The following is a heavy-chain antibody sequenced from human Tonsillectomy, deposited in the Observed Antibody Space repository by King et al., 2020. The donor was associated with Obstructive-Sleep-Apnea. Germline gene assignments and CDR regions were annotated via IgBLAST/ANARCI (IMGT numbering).Heavy chain of an antibody. J-gene: IGHJ6*02. D-gene: IGHD3-3*01. CDR1: GGSIGSNNW. CDR2: IYHSGST. Sequence: VQLQESGPGLVKPSGTLALTCAVSGGSIGSNNWWSWVRQAPGKGLEWMGEIYHSGSTKYNPSLKSRVTISVDKSKNQFSLKLSSVTAAHTAVYYCAGEHYDFWSGYSGRYGLDVWGQGTTVTVSS. V-gene: IGHV4-4*02. CDR3: AGEHYDFWSGYSGRYGLDV.